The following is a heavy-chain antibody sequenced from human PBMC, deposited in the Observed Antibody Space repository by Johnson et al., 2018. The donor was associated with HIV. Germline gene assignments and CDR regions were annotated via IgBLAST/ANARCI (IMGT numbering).Heavy chain of an antibody. CDR3: ARDGTTTYAFDI. J-gene: IGHJ3*02. Sequence: VQLVESGGGVVRPGGSLRLSCAASGFTFDDYAMHWVRQAPGKGLEWVSGISWNSGSIGYADSVKGRFTISRDNAKNSLYLQLNSLRAEDTAVYYCARDGTTTYAFDIWGQGTMVTISS. CDR1: GFTFDDYA. CDR2: ISWNSGSI. D-gene: IGHD4-11*01. V-gene: IGHV3-9*01.